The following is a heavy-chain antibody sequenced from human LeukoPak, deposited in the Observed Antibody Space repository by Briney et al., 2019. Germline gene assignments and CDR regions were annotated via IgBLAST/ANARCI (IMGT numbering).Heavy chain of an antibody. CDR1: GGSFSGYY. CDR3: ARDSSSWYDAFDI. J-gene: IGHJ3*02. CDR2: IYYSGST. D-gene: IGHD6-13*01. V-gene: IGHV4-34*09. Sequence: SETLSLTCAVYGGSFSGYYWSWIRQPPGKGLEWIGYIYYSGSTYYNPSLKSRVTISVDTSKNQFSLKLSSVTAADTAVYYCARDSSSWYDAFDIWGQGTMVTVSS.